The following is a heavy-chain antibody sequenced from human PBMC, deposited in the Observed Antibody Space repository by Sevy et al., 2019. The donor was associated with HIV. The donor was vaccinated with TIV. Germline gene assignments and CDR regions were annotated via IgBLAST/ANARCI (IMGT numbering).Heavy chain of an antibody. Sequence: GGCLRLSCAGSGFTFGTYAMTWVRQAPGKGLQWVSVISDSGRSTYYADSVQGRVTISRDNSKNTMHLHMNSLRVEDTAPYYCARRPDFGVIIPTGVLDVWGQGTTVTVSS. D-gene: IGHD3-3*01. CDR3: ARRPDFGVIIPTGVLDV. CDR2: ISDSGRST. CDR1: GFTFGTYA. J-gene: IGHJ6*02. V-gene: IGHV3-23*01.